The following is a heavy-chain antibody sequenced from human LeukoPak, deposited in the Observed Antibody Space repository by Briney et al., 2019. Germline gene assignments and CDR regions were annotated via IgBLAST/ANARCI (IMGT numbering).Heavy chain of an antibody. V-gene: IGHV3-48*03. CDR1: GFTFSSYE. CDR2: ISSSGSTI. D-gene: IGHD2-15*01. J-gene: IGHJ6*04. Sequence: GGSLRLSCAASGFTFSSYEMNWVRQAPGKGLEWVSYISSSGSTIYYADSVKGRFTISRDNAKNSLYLQMNSLRAEDTAVYYCARMGCSGGSCYPYYYHYGMDVWGKGTTVTVSS. CDR3: ARMGCSGGSCYPYYYHYGMDV.